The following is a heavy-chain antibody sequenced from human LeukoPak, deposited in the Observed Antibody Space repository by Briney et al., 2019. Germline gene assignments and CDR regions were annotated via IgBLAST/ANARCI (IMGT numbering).Heavy chain of an antibody. CDR3: TRRMYYYDNSGYGPFDY. Sequence: GSLKLSCAASGFTFSGSAMHWVRQASGKGLEWVGRIRSNANNYATAYAASVKGRFTISRDDSKNMAYLQMNSLNTEDTAVYYCTRRMYYYDNSGYGPFDYGGQGTLVTVSS. CDR1: GFTFSGSA. CDR2: IRSNANNYAT. J-gene: IGHJ4*02. D-gene: IGHD3-22*01. V-gene: IGHV3-73*01.